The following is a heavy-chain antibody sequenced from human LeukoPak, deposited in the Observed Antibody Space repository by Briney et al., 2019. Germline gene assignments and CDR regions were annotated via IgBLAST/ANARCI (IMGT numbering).Heavy chain of an antibody. Sequence: SETLSLTCTVSGGSISSYYWSWIRQPPGKGLEWIGYIYYSGSTNYNPSLKSRVTISVDTSKNQFSLKLSYVTAADTAVYSCAGSDGFPFDYWGQGTLVTVSS. V-gene: IGHV4-59*01. CDR3: AGSDGFPFDY. CDR2: IYYSGST. J-gene: IGHJ4*02. CDR1: GGSISSYY. D-gene: IGHD5-24*01.